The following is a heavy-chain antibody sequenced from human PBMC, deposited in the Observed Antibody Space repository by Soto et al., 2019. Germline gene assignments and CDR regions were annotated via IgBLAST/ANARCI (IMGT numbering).Heavy chain of an antibody. V-gene: IGHV3-30-3*01. Sequence: QVQLVESGGGVVQPGRSLRLSCAASGFTFSSYAMHWVRQAPGKGLEWVTVISYDGSNKYYADSVKGRFTISRDNSKNTLYLQRNSLRAEDTAVYYCARQEGRNFDYWGQGTLVTVSS. CDR3: ARQEGRNFDY. CDR2: ISYDGSNK. J-gene: IGHJ4*02. CDR1: GFTFSSYA.